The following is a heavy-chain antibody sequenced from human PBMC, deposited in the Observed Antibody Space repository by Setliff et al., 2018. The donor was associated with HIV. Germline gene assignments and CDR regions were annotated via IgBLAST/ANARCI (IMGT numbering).Heavy chain of an antibody. CDR3: ARATVKDYYDSSGYFDY. Sequence: SETLSLTCTVSGGSISSGSYYWSWIRQPAGKGLEWIGRIYTSGSTNYNPSLKSRVTISVDTSKNRFSLKLSSVTAADTAVYYCARATVKDYYDSSGYFDYWGQGTLVTVSS. V-gene: IGHV4-61*02. J-gene: IGHJ4*02. D-gene: IGHD3-22*01. CDR2: IYTSGST. CDR1: GGSISSGSYY.